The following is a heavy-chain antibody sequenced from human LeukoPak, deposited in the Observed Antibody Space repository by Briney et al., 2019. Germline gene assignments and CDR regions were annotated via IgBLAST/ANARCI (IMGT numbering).Heavy chain of an antibody. V-gene: IGHV3-30*03. CDR3: ARVVDTYYFDY. D-gene: IGHD5-18*01. CDR2: ISYDGSNK. Sequence: GGSLRLSCAASGFTLSSYAMSWVRQAPGKGLEWVAVISYDGSNKYYADSVKGRFTISRDNSKNTLYLQMNSLRAEDTAVYYCARVVDTYYFDYWGQGTLVTVSS. CDR1: GFTLSSYA. J-gene: IGHJ4*02.